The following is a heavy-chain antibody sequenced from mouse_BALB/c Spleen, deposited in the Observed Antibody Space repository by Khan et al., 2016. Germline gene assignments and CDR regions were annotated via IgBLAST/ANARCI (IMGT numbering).Heavy chain of an antibody. CDR1: VFNIKDTY. Sequence: VRLQQSGAELVKPGASVKLSCTASVFNIKDTYMHWVKQRPEQGLEWIGRIDPANGNTKYDPKFQGKATITADTSSNTAYLQLSSLTSEDTAVXYCASDGGFAYLGQGTLVTVSA. J-gene: IGHJ3*01. CDR3: ASDGGFAY. V-gene: IGHV14-3*02. CDR2: IDPANGNT. D-gene: IGHD2-3*01.